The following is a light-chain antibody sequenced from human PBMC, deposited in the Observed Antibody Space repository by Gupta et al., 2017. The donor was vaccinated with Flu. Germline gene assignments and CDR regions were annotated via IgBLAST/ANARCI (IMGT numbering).Light chain of an antibody. Sequence: QSALTQPASVSGSPVPSITISCTGTSTDVGGYNSVSWFQQHPGEVPKLLIYEVTHRPSGVSDRFSGSKSGNTASLTISGLQAEDEADYYCGSYTGNTTPYVFGTGTKVTVL. CDR2: EVT. J-gene: IGLJ1*01. CDR3: GSYTGNTTPYV. V-gene: IGLV2-14*01. CDR1: STDVGGYNS.